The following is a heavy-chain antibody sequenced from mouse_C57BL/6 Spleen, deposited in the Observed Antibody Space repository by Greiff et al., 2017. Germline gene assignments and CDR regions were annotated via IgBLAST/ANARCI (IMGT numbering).Heavy chain of an antibody. CDR3: ARSVTAVYYYAMDY. J-gene: IGHJ4*01. CDR2: ISSGSSTI. V-gene: IGHV5-17*01. CDR1: GFTFSDYG. D-gene: IGHD2-1*01. Sequence: EVMLVESGGGLVKPGGSLKLSCAASGFTFSDYGMHWVRQAPEQGLEWVAYISSGSSTIYYADTVKGRFTISIDNAKNTLFLQITSLRSEDTAMYYCARSVTAVYYYAMDYWGQGTSVTVSS.